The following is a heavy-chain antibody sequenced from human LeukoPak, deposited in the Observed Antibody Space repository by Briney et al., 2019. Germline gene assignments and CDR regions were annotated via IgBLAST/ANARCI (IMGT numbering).Heavy chain of an antibody. CDR2: ISAYNGNT. Sequence: ASVKVSCKASGYTFTSYGTSWVRQAPGQGLEWMGWISAYNGNTNYAQKLQGRVTMTTDTSTSTAYMELRSLRSDNTAVYYCAIQYCTNGVCLDYWGQGTLVTVSS. J-gene: IGHJ4*02. CDR3: AIQYCTNGVCLDY. CDR1: GYTFTSYG. D-gene: IGHD2-8*01. V-gene: IGHV1-18*01.